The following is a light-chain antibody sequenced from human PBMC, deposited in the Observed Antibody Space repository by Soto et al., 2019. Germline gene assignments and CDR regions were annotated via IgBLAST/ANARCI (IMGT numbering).Light chain of an antibody. V-gene: IGLV2-14*01. CDR3: ISYTSDDVRYV. CDR1: SSDVGGYNY. Sequence: SVLTQPASVSGSPGQSITISCTGTSSDVGGYNYVSWYQHHPGRAPKLIVSEVSHRPSGVSNRFSGSKSGNTASLTISGLQSEDEADYYCISYTSDDVRYVFGTGTKVTVL. CDR2: EVS. J-gene: IGLJ1*01.